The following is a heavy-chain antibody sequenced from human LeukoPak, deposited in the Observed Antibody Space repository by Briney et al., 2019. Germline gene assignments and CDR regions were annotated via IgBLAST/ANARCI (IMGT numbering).Heavy chain of an antibody. CDR2: INPNSGGT. CDR1: GYTFTGYY. D-gene: IGHD5-18*01. J-gene: IGHJ4*02. V-gene: IGHV1-2*04. CDR3: ARGGVDTAMVKGSFDY. Sequence: GASVKVSCKASGYTFTGYYMHWVRQAPGQGLEWMGWINPNSGGTNYAQKFQGWVTMTRDTSISTAYMELSRLRSDDAAVYYCARGGVDTAMVKGSFDYWVQGTLVTVSS.